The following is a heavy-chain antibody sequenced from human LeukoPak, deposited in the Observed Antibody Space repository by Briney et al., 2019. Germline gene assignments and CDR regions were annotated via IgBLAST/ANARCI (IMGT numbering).Heavy chain of an antibody. D-gene: IGHD6-13*01. CDR2: INQDGSHK. CDR3: ARDPPSDSNWYPDY. CDR1: GFTFNIYG. J-gene: IGHJ4*02. Sequence: GGSLRLSCAASGFTFNIYGMSWVRQAPGKGLEWVANINQDGSHKNYVESVKGRFTVSRDNAKNLLYLQMNGLSAEDTATYYCARDPPSDSNWYPDYWGQGILVAVSS. V-gene: IGHV3-7*01.